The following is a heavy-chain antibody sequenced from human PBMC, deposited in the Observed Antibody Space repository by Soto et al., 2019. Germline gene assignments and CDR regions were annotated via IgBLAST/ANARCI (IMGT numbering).Heavy chain of an antibody. CDR2: IYYSGST. Sequence: SETLSLTCTVSGGSISSSSYYWGWIRQPPGKGLEWIGSIYYSGSTYYNPSLKSRVTISVDTSKNQFSLKLSSVTAADTAVYYCARALEQPNLFDYWGQGTLVTVSS. CDR3: ARALEQPNLFDY. J-gene: IGHJ4*02. D-gene: IGHD3-3*01. CDR1: GGSISSSSYY. V-gene: IGHV4-39*07.